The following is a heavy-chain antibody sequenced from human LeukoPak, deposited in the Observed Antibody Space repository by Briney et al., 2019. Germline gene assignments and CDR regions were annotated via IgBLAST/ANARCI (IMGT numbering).Heavy chain of an antibody. CDR1: GFTFTSSA. V-gene: IGHV1-58*02. J-gene: IGHJ5*02. CDR3: ARAHEEQQLLNWLDP. D-gene: IGHD6-13*01. Sequence: ASVKVSCKASGFTFTSSAMQWVRQARGQRLEWIGWIVVGSGNTNYAQKFQERVTITRDMSTSTAYMELSSLRSDDTAVYYCARAHEEQQLLNWLDPWGQGTLVTVSS. CDR2: IVVGSGNT.